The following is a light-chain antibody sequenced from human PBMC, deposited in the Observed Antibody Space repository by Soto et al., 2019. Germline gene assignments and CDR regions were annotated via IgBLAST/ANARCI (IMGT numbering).Light chain of an antibody. J-gene: IGKJ5*01. Sequence: IQLTQAPSSLSASVGDRVTITCRASQGISSALAWYQQKPGKAPKLLIYDASSLESGVPSRFSGSGSGTDFTLSISSLQPEDFATYYCQQSYTAPSITFGQGTRLEI. CDR3: QQSYTAPSIT. CDR1: QGISSA. V-gene: IGKV1-13*02. CDR2: DAS.